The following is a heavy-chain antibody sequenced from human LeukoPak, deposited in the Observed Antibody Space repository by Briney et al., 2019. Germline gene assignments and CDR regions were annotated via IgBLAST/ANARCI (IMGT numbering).Heavy chain of an antibody. J-gene: IGHJ4*02. V-gene: IGHV3-9*01. CDR2: ISWNSGSI. CDR3: AKKTSTSHAVGDYFDY. CDR1: GFTFDDYA. Sequence: PGGSLRLSCAASGFTFDDYAMHWVRQAPGKGLEWVSGISWNSGSIGYADSVKGRFTISRDNAKNSLYLQMNSLRVEDAAIYYCAKKTSTSHAVGDYFDYWGQGTLVTVSS. D-gene: IGHD3-16*01.